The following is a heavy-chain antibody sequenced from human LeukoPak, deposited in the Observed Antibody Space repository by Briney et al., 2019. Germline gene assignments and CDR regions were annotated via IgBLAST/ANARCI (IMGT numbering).Heavy chain of an antibody. V-gene: IGHV4-59*08. CDR1: GDSLSSYY. CDR3: ARHEPLEP. J-gene: IGHJ5*02. Sequence: PSETLSLTCTVSGDSLSSYYRSWIRQPPGKGLEWIGYIYYSGSTNYNPSLKSRVTIAVDTSKNQFSLRLSSVTAADTAVYYCARHEPLEPCGQGTLVTVSS. CDR2: IYYSGST. D-gene: IGHD1-14*01.